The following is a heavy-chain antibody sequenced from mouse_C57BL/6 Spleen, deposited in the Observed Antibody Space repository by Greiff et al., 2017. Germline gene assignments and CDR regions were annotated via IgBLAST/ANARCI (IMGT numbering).Heavy chain of an antibody. CDR3: AREGSPYFDY. D-gene: IGHD1-1*01. V-gene: IGHV1-61*01. Sequence: VQLQQPGAELVRPGSSVKLSCKASGYTFTSHWMDWVKQRPGQGLEWIGNIYPSDSETHYNQKFKDKATLTVDKSSSTAYMQLSSLTSEDSAVYYCAREGSPYFDYWGQGTTLTVSS. CDR2: IYPSDSET. CDR1: GYTFTSHW. J-gene: IGHJ2*01.